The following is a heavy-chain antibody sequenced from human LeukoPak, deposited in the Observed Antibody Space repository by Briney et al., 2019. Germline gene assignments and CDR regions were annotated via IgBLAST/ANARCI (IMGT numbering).Heavy chain of an antibody. Sequence: SVKVSCTASGGTFSSYAISWVRQAPGQGLEWMGGIIPIFGTANYAQKFQGRVTITADESTSTAYMELSSLRSEDTAVYYCARFYYDSSGYIVGLDYWGQGTLVTVSS. V-gene: IGHV1-69*13. CDR1: GGTFSSYA. CDR3: ARFYYDSSGYIVGLDY. CDR2: IIPIFGTA. J-gene: IGHJ4*02. D-gene: IGHD3-22*01.